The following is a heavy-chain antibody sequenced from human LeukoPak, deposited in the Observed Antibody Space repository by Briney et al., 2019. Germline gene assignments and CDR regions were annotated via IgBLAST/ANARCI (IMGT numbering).Heavy chain of an antibody. D-gene: IGHD6-6*01. Sequence: GASVKVSCKASGGTFSSYAISWVRQAPGQGLEWMGRIIPILGIANYAQKFQGRVTITADKSTSTAYMELSSLRSEDTAVYYCAREVEYSAFDIWGQGTMVTVSS. CDR3: AREVEYSAFDI. V-gene: IGHV1-69*04. J-gene: IGHJ3*02. CDR1: GGTFSSYA. CDR2: IIPILGIA.